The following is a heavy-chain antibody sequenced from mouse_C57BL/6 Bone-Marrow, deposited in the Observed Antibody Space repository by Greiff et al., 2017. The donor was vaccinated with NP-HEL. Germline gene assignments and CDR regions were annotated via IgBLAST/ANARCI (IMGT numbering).Heavy chain of an antibody. CDR1: GFTFSNYW. V-gene: IGHV6-3*01. D-gene: IGHD1-1*01. J-gene: IGHJ4*01. Sequence: EVKLVESGGGLVQPGGSMKLSCVASGFTFSNYWMNWVRQSPEKGLEWVAQIRLKSDNYATHYAESVKGRFTISRDDSKSSVYLQMNNLRAEDTGIYYCTDYGSSYLGAMDYWGQGTSVTVSS. CDR2: IRLKSDNYAT. CDR3: TDYGSSYLGAMDY.